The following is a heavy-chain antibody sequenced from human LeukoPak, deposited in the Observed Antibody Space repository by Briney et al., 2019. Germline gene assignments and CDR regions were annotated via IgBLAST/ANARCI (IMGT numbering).Heavy chain of an antibody. V-gene: IGHV4-59*01. CDR1: GASISSYY. CDR3: ARGETCGGDCYSIDY. J-gene: IGHJ4*02. CDR2: IYYSGST. Sequence: PSETLSLTCTVSGASISSYYWSWLRQPPGKGLEWIGYIYYSGSTNYNPSLKSRVTISVETSRNKCSLKLSSVTAADTAVDYCARGETCGGDCYSIDYWGQGTRVTVSS. D-gene: IGHD2-21*02.